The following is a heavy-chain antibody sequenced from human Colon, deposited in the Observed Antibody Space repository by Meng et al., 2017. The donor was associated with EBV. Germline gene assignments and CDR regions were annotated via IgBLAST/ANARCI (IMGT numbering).Heavy chain of an antibody. CDR1: GGSFSGHN. Sequence: QRRPGLLKPSAPLSPTCAAYGGSFSGHNWTWIRQHPGKGLEWIGEINHSGSTNYTPSLKSRVTISTDTSKNQFSLKVKSVTAADTAVYFCARLYPPDQWLLTSDTSEYWGQGTLVTVSS. J-gene: IGHJ4*02. V-gene: IGHV4-34*01. CDR3: ARLYPPDQWLLTSDTSEY. CDR2: INHSGST. D-gene: IGHD6-19*01.